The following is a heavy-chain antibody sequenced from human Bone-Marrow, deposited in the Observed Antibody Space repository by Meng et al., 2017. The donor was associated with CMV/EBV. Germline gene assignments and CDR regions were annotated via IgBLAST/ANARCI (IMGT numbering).Heavy chain of an antibody. CDR2: ISYDGNKT. CDR1: GFTFSRHA. J-gene: IGHJ4*02. CDR3: VREDKYY. Sequence: GESLKISCAGSGFTFSRHAMHWVRQAPGKGLEAVAVISYDGNKTYHADSVKGQFTISRDNSKNTVYLQMNSLRGEDTAIYYCVREDKYYWGQGALVTVSS. V-gene: IGHV3-30*04.